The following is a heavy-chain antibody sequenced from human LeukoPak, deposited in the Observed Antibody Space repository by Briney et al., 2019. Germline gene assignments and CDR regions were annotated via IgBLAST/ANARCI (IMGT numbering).Heavy chain of an antibody. Sequence: PGGSLRLSCVGFEFTFSSYAMSWVRQASGKGLEWVSAISGSGGSTYYADSVKGRFTISRDNSKNTLYLQMNSLRAEDTAVYYCARGVSGWYFDLWGRGTLVTVSS. J-gene: IGHJ2*01. V-gene: IGHV3-23*01. CDR2: ISGSGGST. CDR3: ARGVSGWYFDL. CDR1: EFTFSSYA.